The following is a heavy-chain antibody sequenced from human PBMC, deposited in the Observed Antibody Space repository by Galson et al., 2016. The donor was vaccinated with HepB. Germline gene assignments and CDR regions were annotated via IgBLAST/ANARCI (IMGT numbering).Heavy chain of an antibody. D-gene: IGHD6-13*01. J-gene: IGHJ4*02. CDR1: GGSFSGYY. CDR3: ARGGKEQLVRRYYFDY. CDR2: INRSGST. V-gene: IGHV4-34*01. Sequence: SETLSLTCAVYGGSFSGYYWSWIRQPPGRGLEWIGEINRSGSTDYNPSLKSRVTMSVDKSKNPFSLKVNSVTAADTAVYYCARGGKEQLVRRYYFDYWGQGTQVTVSS.